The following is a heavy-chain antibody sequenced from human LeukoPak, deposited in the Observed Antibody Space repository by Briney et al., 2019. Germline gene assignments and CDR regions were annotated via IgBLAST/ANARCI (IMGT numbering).Heavy chain of an antibody. CDR3: ARVWGYCSSTSCPRLVDY. CDR1: GFTFSSYW. Sequence: GGSLRLSCAASGFTFSSYWMHWVRQAPGKGLVWVSRINSDGSSTSYADSVKGRFTISRDNAKNTLYLQMNSPRAEDTAVYYCARVWGYCSSTSCPRLVDYWGQGTLVTVSS. V-gene: IGHV3-74*01. J-gene: IGHJ4*02. CDR2: INSDGSST. D-gene: IGHD2-2*01.